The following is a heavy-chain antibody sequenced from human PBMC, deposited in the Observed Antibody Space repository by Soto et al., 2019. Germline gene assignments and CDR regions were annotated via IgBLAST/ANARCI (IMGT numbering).Heavy chain of an antibody. CDR1: GFTFDDYA. J-gene: IGHJ5*02. D-gene: IGHD6-13*01. Sequence: PGGSLRLSCAASGFTFDDYAMHWVRQAPGKGLEWVSGISWNSGSIGYADSVKGRFTISRDNAKNSLYLQMNSLRAEDTALYYCAKGAAAGIFDPWGQGTLVTVSS. CDR2: ISWNSGSI. CDR3: AKGAAAGIFDP. V-gene: IGHV3-9*01.